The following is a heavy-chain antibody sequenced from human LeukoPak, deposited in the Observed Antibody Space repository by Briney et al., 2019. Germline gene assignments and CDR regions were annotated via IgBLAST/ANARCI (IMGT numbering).Heavy chain of an antibody. D-gene: IGHD3-3*01. Sequence: GGSLRLSCAASGFSFSGSAMHWVRQASGKGLEWVGRIRSKANSYATAYAASVKGRFTISRDDSKNTAYLQMNSLKTEDTSVYYSTGTYYDFWSGYTQLDYWGQGTLVTVSS. J-gene: IGHJ4*02. CDR2: IRSKANSYAT. CDR1: GFSFSGSA. CDR3: TGTYYDFWSGYTQLDY. V-gene: IGHV3-73*01.